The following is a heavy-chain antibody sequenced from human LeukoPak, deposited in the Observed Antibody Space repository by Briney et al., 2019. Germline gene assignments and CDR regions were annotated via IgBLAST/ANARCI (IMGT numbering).Heavy chain of an antibody. CDR3: ARDVTPVAGYFDY. D-gene: IGHD6-19*01. V-gene: IGHV3-30-3*01. J-gene: IGHJ4*02. CDR2: ISYDGSNK. Sequence: GRSLRLSCAASGFTFSSYAMHWVRQAPGKGLEWVAVISYDGSNKYYADSVKGRFTISRDNSKNTLCLQMNSLRAEDTAVYYCARDVTPVAGYFDYWGQGTLVTVSS. CDR1: GFTFSSYA.